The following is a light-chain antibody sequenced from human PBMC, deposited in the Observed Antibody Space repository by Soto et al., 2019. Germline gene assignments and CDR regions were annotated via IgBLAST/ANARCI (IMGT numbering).Light chain of an antibody. V-gene: IGLV2-23*01. CDR1: SSDVGSYNL. CDR3: CSYAGSSV. J-gene: IGLJ1*01. CDR2: EGS. Sequence: QSALTQPASVSGSPGQSITISCTGTSSDVGSYNLVSWYQQHPGKAPKLMIYEGSKRPSGVSNRSSGSKSGNTASLAISGLEAEDEADYYGCSYAGSSVFGTGTKVTVL.